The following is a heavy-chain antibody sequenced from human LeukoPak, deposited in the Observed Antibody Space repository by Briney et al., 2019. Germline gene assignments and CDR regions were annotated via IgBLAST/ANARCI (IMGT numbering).Heavy chain of an antibody. V-gene: IGHV4-34*01. J-gene: IGHJ4*02. D-gene: IGHD3-22*01. CDR3: ARHPRGRRTYCYDSSGGYYFDY. Sequence: PSETLSLTCAVYGGSFSGYYWSWIRQPPGKGLEWIGEINHSGSTNYNPSLKSRVTISVDTSKNQFSLKLSSVTAADTAVYYCARHPRGRRTYCYDSSGGYYFDYWGQGTLVTVSS. CDR1: GGSFSGYY. CDR2: INHSGST.